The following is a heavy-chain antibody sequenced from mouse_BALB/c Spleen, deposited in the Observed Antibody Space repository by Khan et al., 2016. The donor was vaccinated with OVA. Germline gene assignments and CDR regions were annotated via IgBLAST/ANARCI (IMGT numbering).Heavy chain of an antibody. D-gene: IGHD2-14*01. J-gene: IGHJ4*01. CDR3: ARGGRYGLYAMDY. Sequence: EVALVESGGGLVKPGGSRKLSCAASGFNFSDYGMAWVRQTPGKGPAWVAFISNLTYSIYYADTVTGRFTISRENAKNTLYLEMSSLRVEDTAMYDCARGGRYGLYAMDYWGQGTSVTVSA. CDR2: ISNLTYSI. CDR1: GFNFSDYG. V-gene: IGHV5-15*02.